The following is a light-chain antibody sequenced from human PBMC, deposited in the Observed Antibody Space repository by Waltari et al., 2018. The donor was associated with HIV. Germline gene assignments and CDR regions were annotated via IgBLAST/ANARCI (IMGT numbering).Light chain of an antibody. J-gene: IGKJ5*01. Sequence: DVVMTQSPESLAVSLGERATIPCKSIQSVLYSPRNKQCLAWFQQKPGQPPKLLIYWASTRESGVPDRFSGSGSGTDFTLTISSLQAEDVAIYYCQQYISAPLTFGQGTRLEIK. V-gene: IGKV4-1*01. CDR3: QQYISAPLT. CDR1: QSVLYSPRNKQC. CDR2: WAS.